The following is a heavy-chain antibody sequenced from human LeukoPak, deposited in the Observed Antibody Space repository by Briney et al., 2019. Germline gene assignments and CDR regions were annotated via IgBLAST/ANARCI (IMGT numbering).Heavy chain of an antibody. D-gene: IGHD5-24*01. CDR2: INAGNGNT. Sequence: ASVKVSCKASGYTFTSYAMHWVRQAPGQRLEWMGWINAGNGNTKYSQKFQGRVTITRDTSASTVYMELSSLRSEDTAVYYCARLTVGSPSSFRDGYNMWGQGTLVTVSS. CDR1: GYTFTSYA. CDR3: ARLTVGSPSSFRDGYNM. V-gene: IGHV1-3*01. J-gene: IGHJ4*02.